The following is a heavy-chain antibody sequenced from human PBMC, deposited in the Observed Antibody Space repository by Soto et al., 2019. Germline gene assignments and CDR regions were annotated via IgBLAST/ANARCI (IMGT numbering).Heavy chain of an antibody. CDR2: MNPNSGNT. D-gene: IGHD6-13*01. J-gene: IGHJ5*02. V-gene: IGHV1-8*02. CDR3: AREVAGRFVP. CDR1: GYTFTIYG. Sequence: ASVKVSCKASGYTFTIYGINWVRQAPGQGLEWMGWMNPNSGNTAYAQKFQGRVTMTRNTSISTAYMELSSLRSEDTAVYYCAREVAGRFVPWGQGTLVTVS.